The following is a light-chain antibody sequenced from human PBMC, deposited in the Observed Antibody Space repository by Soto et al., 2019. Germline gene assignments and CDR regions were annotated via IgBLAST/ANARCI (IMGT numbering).Light chain of an antibody. CDR3: QQFDDYPFT. Sequence: ASQLTHSPSSLSSSFLYIVTITCRASQGISSALAWYQQTPGRAPKLLIYDASTLASGVPSRFSGSRSGTDFTLTVSSLQPEDFATYYCQQFDDYPFTFGPGTKVDIK. CDR1: QGISSA. CDR2: DAS. J-gene: IGKJ3*01. V-gene: IGKV1D-13*01.